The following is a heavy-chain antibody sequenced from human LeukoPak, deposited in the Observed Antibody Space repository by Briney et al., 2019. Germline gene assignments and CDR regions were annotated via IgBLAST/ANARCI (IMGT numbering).Heavy chain of an antibody. Sequence: GGSLRLSCAASGFTFSYYIMNWVRQAPGKGLEWVSVIYSGGSTYYADSVKGRFTISRDNSKNTLYLQMKSLRAEDTAVYYCARTDETAPAEDFQHWGQGTLVTVSS. V-gene: IGHV3-53*01. CDR1: GFTFSYYI. D-gene: IGHD2-21*02. J-gene: IGHJ1*01. CDR2: IYSGGST. CDR3: ARTDETAPAEDFQH.